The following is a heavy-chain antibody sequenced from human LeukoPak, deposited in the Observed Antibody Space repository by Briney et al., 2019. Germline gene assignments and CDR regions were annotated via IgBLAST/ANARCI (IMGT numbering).Heavy chain of an antibody. D-gene: IGHD6-13*01. CDR2: IYYSGST. Sequence: SETLSLTCAVSGGSISSNSYYWGWIGQPPGKGLEWIGSIYYSGSTYYNPSLKSRVTISVDTSKNQFSLKLSSVTAADTAVYYCARVYGSSWYYFDYWGQGTLVTVSS. J-gene: IGHJ4*02. CDR1: GGSISSNSYY. V-gene: IGHV4-39*01. CDR3: ARVYGSSWYYFDY.